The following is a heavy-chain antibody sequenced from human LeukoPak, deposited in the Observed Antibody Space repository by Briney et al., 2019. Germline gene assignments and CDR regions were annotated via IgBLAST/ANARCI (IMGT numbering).Heavy chain of an antibody. D-gene: IGHD4-17*01. CDR3: ARTDYGDYYDY. CDR1: VFTFSSYE. Sequence: GGSLRLSCAASVFTFSSYEMNWVRQAPGKGLEWVSYISSSGSTIYYADSVKGRFTISRDNAKNSLYLQMNSLRAEDTAVYYCARTDYGDYYDYWGQGTLVTVSS. V-gene: IGHV3-48*03. CDR2: ISSSGSTI. J-gene: IGHJ4*02.